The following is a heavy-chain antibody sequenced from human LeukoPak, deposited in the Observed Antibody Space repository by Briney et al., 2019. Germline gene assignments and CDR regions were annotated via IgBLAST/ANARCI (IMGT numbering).Heavy chain of an antibody. CDR3: ERGGNTPGDY. D-gene: IGHD2-2*02. CDR2: ISSDGSST. Sequence: GGSLRLSCAASGFTFSSFWMHWVCQAPGKGLVWVSRISSDGSSTVYADSVKGRFTVSRDNAKTTLYLQLNSLRADDTPVYYGERGGNTPGDYWGQGTLVPVSS. V-gene: IGHV3-74*01. J-gene: IGHJ4*02. CDR1: GFTFSSFW.